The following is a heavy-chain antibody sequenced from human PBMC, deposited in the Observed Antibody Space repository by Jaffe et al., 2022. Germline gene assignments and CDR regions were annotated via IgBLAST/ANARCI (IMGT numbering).Heavy chain of an antibody. CDR2: ISWNSGSI. V-gene: IGHV3-9*01. J-gene: IGHJ6*03. D-gene: IGHD5-18*01. CDR3: AKEYRGYSYGYYYYYYYMDV. CDR1: GFTFDDYA. Sequence: EVQLVESGGGLVQPGRSLRLSCAASGFTFDDYAMHWVRQAPGKGLEWVSGISWNSGSIGYADSVKGRFTISRDNAKNSLYLQMNSLRAEDTALYYCAKEYRGYSYGYYYYYYYMDVWGKGTTVTVSS.